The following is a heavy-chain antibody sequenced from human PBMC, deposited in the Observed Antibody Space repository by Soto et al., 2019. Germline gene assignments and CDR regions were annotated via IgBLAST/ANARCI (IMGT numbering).Heavy chain of an antibody. CDR3: WREGGSLNWFDP. V-gene: IGHV3-30*03. CDR2: ISYDGSNK. CDR1: GFTFSSYG. D-gene: IGHD3-16*01. Sequence: SGWSLRLSCAASGFTFSSYGMHWARQAPGKGLEWVAFISYDGSNKYYADSVKGRLTISRDNAKNSLYLQMNSLRDEDTAVYYCWREGGSLNWFDPWGQGTLVTVSX. J-gene: IGHJ5*02.